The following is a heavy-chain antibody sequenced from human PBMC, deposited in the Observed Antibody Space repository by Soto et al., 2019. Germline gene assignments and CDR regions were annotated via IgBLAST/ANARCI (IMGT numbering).Heavy chain of an antibody. V-gene: IGHV1-18*01. CDR1: GYTFTSYG. CDR3: AGLLHNSLFSKIVANDAFDI. CDR2: ISAYNGNT. J-gene: IGHJ3*02. D-gene: IGHD1-26*01. Sequence: QVQLVQSGAEVKKPGASVKVSCKASGYTFTSYGISWVRQAPGQGLEWMGWISAYNGNTNYAQKLQGRVTMTTDTSTSTGYMELRSLASDDTAVYYCAGLLHNSLFSKIVANDAFDIWGQGTMVTVSS.